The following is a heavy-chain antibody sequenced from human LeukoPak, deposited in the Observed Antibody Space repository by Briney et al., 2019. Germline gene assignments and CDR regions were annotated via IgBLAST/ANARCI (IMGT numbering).Heavy chain of an antibody. CDR3: ARSYTSGWAYLGY. J-gene: IGHJ4*02. V-gene: IGHV4-39*01. D-gene: IGHD6-19*01. Sequence: SSETLSLTCTVSDGSITTSNLYWGWIRHPPGKGLEWIGSIYYSGTTYYNPSLESRVTISVDTSKNQFSLKLSSVTAADTAVYYCARSYTSGWAYLGYWGKGTLVTVSS. CDR2: IYYSGTT. CDR1: DGSITTSNLY.